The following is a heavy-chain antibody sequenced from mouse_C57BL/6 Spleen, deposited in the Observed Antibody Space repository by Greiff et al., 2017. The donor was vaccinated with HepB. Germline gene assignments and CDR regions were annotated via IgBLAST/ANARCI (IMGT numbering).Heavy chain of an antibody. CDR3: ANQGSGYYAGFAY. V-gene: IGHV1-22*01. D-gene: IGHD2-3*01. CDR2: INPNNGGT. CDR1: GYTFTDYN. Sequence: EVQRVESGPELVKPGASVKMSCKASGYTFTDYNMHWVKQSHGKSLEWIGYINPNNGGTSYNQKFKGKATLTVNKSSSTAYMELRSLTSEDSAVYYCANQGSGYYAGFAYWGQGTLVTVSA. J-gene: IGHJ3*01.